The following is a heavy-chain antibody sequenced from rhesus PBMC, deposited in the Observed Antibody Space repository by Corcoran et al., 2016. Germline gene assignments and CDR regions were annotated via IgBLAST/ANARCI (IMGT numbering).Heavy chain of an antibody. J-gene: IGHJ4*01. CDR2: IFGNIDNS. CDR1: GASISSYW. V-gene: IGHV4-80*01. D-gene: IGHD4-4*01. Sequence: QVQLQESGPGLVKPSETLSLTCAVSGASISSYWWSWIRQPPGKGLEWIGEIFGNIDNSYSNPPHQSRIIISKDSSKNQFSLKLSSVTAADTAVYYCARSGYGSGGVYWGQGILVTVSS. CDR3: ARSGYGSGGVY.